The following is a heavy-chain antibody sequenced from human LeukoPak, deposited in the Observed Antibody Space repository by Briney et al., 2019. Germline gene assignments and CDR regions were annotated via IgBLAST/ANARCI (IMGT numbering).Heavy chain of an antibody. D-gene: IGHD2-2*02. V-gene: IGHV3-43D*03. CDR2: ISWDGGST. J-gene: IGHJ3*02. CDR3: AKDRGSTPLGYCSSTSCYKNAFDI. Sequence: GGSLRLSCAASGFTFDDYAMHWVRQAPGKGLEWVSLISWDGGSTYYADSVKGRFTISRDNSKNSLYLQMNSLRAEDTALYYCAKDRGSTPLGYCSSTSCYKNAFDIWGQGTMVTVSS. CDR1: GFTFDDYA.